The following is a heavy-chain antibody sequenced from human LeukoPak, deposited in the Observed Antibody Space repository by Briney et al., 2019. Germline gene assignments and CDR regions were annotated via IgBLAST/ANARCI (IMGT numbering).Heavy chain of an antibody. J-gene: IGHJ4*02. CDR3: ARVRWMNYYDSSGHICDY. V-gene: IGHV4-30-2*01. CDR2: INHSGST. Sequence: SQTLSLTCAVSGGSISSGGYSWSWIRQPPGKGLEWIGEINHSGSTNYNPSLKSRVTISVDTSKNQFSLKLSSVTAADTAVYYCARVRWMNYYDSSGHICDYWGQGTLVTVSS. CDR1: GGSISSGGYS. D-gene: IGHD3-22*01.